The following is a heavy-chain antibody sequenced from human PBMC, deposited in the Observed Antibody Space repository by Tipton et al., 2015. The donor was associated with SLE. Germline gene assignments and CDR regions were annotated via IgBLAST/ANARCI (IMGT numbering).Heavy chain of an antibody. V-gene: IGHV4-61*02. CDR2: LYTSGST. CDR3: ARDHVDYSGSYWD. CDR1: GGSFSSETYL. J-gene: IGHJ4*02. Sequence: TLSLTCTVSGGSFSSETYLWGWIRQPPGKGLEWIGRLYTSGSTNYNPSLKSRVTISADTSKNQFSLKLSSVTAADTAVYYCARDHVDYSGSYWDWGQGTRVTVSS. D-gene: IGHD1-26*01.